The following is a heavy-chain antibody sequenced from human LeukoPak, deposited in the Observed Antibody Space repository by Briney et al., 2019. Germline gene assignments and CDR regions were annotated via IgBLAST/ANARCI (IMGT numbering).Heavy chain of an antibody. CDR2: IKSKTYGCTT. V-gene: IGHV3-15*01. CDR1: GFTFSNAW. Sequence: GGPLRLSCAASGFTFSNAWMSWVRQAPGKGLEWVGRIKSKTYGCTTDYAAPVKGRFTISRDDSKNTLYLQINSLKTEDTAVYYCTRFGELFGWFDPWGQGTLVTVSS. CDR3: TRFGELFGWFDP. D-gene: IGHD3-10*01. J-gene: IGHJ5*02.